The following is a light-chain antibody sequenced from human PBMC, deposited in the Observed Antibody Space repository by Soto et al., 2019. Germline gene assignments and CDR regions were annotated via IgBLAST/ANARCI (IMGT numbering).Light chain of an antibody. CDR3: QQSSF. CDR2: AAS. J-gene: IGKJ5*01. Sequence: DIQMTQSPSSLSACVGXXVTITCRASQSISSYLNWYQQKPGXXPKLLIYAASSLQSGVPSRFSGSGSGTDFTLTISSLQPEDFATYYCQQSSFFGQGTRLEI. CDR1: QSISSY. V-gene: IGKV1-39*01.